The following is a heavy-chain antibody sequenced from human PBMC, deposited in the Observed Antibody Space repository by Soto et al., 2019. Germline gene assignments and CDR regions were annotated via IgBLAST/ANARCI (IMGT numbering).Heavy chain of an antibody. Sequence: SVKVSCKASGGSFSSYSISWVRQAPGQGLEWMGGIIPIFGATNYAQKFQGRVTISADESTSTAYMEVSGLRSEDTAVYYCARGGDHIAARHWGQGTLVTVSS. J-gene: IGHJ4*02. CDR1: GGSFSSYS. D-gene: IGHD6-6*01. CDR3: ARGGDHIAARH. V-gene: IGHV1-69*13. CDR2: IIPIFGAT.